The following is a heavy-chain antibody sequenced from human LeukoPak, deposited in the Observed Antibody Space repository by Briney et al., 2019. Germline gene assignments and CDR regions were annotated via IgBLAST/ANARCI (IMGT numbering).Heavy chain of an antibody. Sequence: SETLSLTCAVYGGSFSGYYWGWIRQPPGKGLEWIGSIYYSGSTYYNPSLKSRVTISVDTSKNQFSLKLSSVTAADTAVYYCAREVPPRITMIVVVSSYWYFDLWGRGTLVTVSS. CDR2: IYYSGST. CDR3: AREVPPRITMIVVVSSYWYFDL. V-gene: IGHV4-34*01. D-gene: IGHD3-22*01. CDR1: GGSFSGYY. J-gene: IGHJ2*01.